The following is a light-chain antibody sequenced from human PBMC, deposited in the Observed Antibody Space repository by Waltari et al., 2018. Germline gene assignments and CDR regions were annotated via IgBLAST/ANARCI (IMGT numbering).Light chain of an antibody. CDR2: DVS. Sequence: DVVMTQTPLSLSVTPGQPPSISCKSIPSLLHSDGKTYLHGYQQKSGQSPQLLIYDVSSRFSGVSDRFSGSGSGTDFTLKISRVEAEDVGIYYCMQGLHLPYTFGQGTRLEIK. V-gene: IGKV2-29*02. CDR1: PSLLHSDGKTY. J-gene: IGKJ2*01. CDR3: MQGLHLPYT.